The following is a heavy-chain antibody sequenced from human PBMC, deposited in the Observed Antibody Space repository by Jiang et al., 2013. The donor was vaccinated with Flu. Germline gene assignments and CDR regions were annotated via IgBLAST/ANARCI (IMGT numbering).Heavy chain of an antibody. V-gene: IGHV4-4*07. CDR3: AQDRSGYNWYDP. J-gene: IGHJ5*02. D-gene: IGHD3-22*01. CDR2: IYTSGRS. CDR1: GGSIRNYY. Sequence: LLKPSETLSLTCTVSGGSIRNYYWSWIRQPAGKGLEWIGHIYTSGRSNYNPSLKSRVTMSVDTSKNQFSPKLTSVTAADTAVYYCAQDRSGYNWYDPWGPGTLVTVSS.